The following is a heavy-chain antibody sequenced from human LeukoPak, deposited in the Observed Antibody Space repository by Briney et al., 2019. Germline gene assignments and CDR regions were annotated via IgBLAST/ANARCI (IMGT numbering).Heavy chain of an antibody. Sequence: ASVKVSCKASGFTFTSSAVQWVRQARGQRLEWIGRIVVGSGNTNYAQKFQERVTITRDMSTSLVYMELSSLRSEDTAVYYCAAEAAYYYDSRDAFDVWGQGTMVTVSS. D-gene: IGHD3-22*01. CDR1: GFTFTSSA. CDR2: IVVGSGNT. V-gene: IGHV1-58*01. J-gene: IGHJ3*01. CDR3: AAEAAYYYDSRDAFDV.